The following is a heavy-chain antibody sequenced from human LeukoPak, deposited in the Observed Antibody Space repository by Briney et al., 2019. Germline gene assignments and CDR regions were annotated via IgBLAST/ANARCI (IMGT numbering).Heavy chain of an antibody. Sequence: SETLSLTCAVYGGSSSGYYWSWIRQPPGKGLEWIGEINHSGSTYYNPSLKSRVTISVDTSKNQFSLKLSSVTAADTAVYYCARATDIVTGYYNNYFDYWGQGTLVTVSS. J-gene: IGHJ4*02. V-gene: IGHV4-34*01. D-gene: IGHD3-9*01. CDR1: GGSSSGYY. CDR2: INHSGST. CDR3: ARATDIVTGYYNNYFDY.